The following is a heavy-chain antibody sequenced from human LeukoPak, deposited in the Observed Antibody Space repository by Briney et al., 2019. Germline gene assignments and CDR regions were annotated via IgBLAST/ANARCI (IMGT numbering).Heavy chain of an antibody. D-gene: IGHD3-10*01. J-gene: IGHJ3*02. CDR1: GGSISSYY. V-gene: IGHV4-59*01. Sequence: PSETLSLTCTVSGGSISSYYWSWIRQPPGKGLEWIGYIYYSGSTNYNPSLKSRVTISVDTSKNQFSLKLSSVTAADMAVHYCARDSYGSGRPNDAFDIWGQGTMVTVSS. CDR2: IYYSGST. CDR3: ARDSYGSGRPNDAFDI.